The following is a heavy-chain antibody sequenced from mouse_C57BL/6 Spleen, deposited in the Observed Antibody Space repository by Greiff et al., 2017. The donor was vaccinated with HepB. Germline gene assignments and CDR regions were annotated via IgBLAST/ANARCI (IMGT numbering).Heavy chain of an antibody. CDR3: ARDGYYGWYFDV. J-gene: IGHJ1*03. Sequence: EVKLMESGGGLVQPGGSLSLSCAASGFTFTDYYMSWVRQPPGKALEWLGFISNKANGYTTEYSASVKGRFTISRDNSQSILYLQMNALRAEDSATYYCARDGYYGWYFDVWGTGTTVTVSS. CDR2: ISNKANGYTT. CDR1: GFTFTDYY. D-gene: IGHD1-1*01. V-gene: IGHV7-3*01.